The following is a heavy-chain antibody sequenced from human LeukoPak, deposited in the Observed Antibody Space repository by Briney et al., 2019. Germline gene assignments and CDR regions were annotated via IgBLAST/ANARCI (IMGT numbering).Heavy chain of an antibody. V-gene: IGHV4-4*07. D-gene: IGHD3-10*01. J-gene: IGHJ4*02. CDR3: AREGRGGLLWFGEYYYFDY. CDR2: IYTSGST. Sequence: PSETLSLTCTVSGGSISSYYWSWIRQPAGKGLEWIGRIYTSGSTNYNPSLKSRVTMSVDTSKNQFSLKLSSVTAADTAVYYCAREGRGGLLWFGEYYYFDYWGQGTLVTVSS. CDR1: GGSISSYY.